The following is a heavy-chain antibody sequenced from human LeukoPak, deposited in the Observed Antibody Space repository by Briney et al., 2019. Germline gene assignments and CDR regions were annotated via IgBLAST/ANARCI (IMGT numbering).Heavy chain of an antibody. D-gene: IGHD1-7*01. CDR2: INPNSGGT. CDR3: ARGEYNWNYGWFDP. CDR1: GYTFTGYY. Sequence: GASVKVSCKASGYTFTGYYMHWVRQAPGQGLEWMGWINPNSGGTNYAQKFQGRVTMTRDTSISTAYMELSRLRSDDTAVYYCARGEYNWNYGWFDPWGQGTLVTVSS. V-gene: IGHV1-2*02. J-gene: IGHJ5*02.